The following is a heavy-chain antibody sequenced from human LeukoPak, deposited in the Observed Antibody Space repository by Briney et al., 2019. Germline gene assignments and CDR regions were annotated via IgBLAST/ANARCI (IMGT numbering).Heavy chain of an antibody. CDR2: INHSGST. J-gene: IGHJ4*02. V-gene: IGHV4-34*01. CDR1: GGSFSGYY. D-gene: IGHD3-22*01. CDR3: ARTPYDSSGYYDDFDY. Sequence: PSETLSLTRAVYGGSFSGYYWSWIRQPPGKGLEWIGEINHSGSTNYNPSLKSRVTISVDTSKNQFSLKLSSVTAADTAVYYCARTPYDSSGYYDDFDYWGQGTLVAVSS.